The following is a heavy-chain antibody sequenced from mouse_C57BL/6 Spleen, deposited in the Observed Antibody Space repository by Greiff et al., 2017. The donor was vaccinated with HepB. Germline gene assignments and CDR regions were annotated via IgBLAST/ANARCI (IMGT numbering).Heavy chain of an antibody. J-gene: IGHJ3*01. D-gene: IGHD1-1*01. CDR2: INPNNGGT. CDR3: ARDGDYYGSSSFAD. CDR1: GYTFTDYN. V-gene: IGHV1-22*01. Sequence: SGPELVKPGASVKMSCKASGYTFTDYNMHWVKQSHGKSLEWIGYINPNNGGTSYNQKFKGKATLTVNKSSSTAYMELRSLTSEDSAVYYCARDGDYYGSSSFADWGQGTLVTVSA.